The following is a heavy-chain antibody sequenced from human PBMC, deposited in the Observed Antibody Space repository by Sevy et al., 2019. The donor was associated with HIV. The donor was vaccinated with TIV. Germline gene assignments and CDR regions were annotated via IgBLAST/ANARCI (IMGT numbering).Heavy chain of an antibody. CDR1: GGSISVYY. CDR3: ARAPPVRSGDDSLNWFDP. J-gene: IGHJ5*02. CDR2: VYHTGST. V-gene: IGHV4-59*01. Sequence: SETLSLTCTVSGGSISVYYWSWIRQPPGKELEYIGYVYHTGSTNYNPSLKSRVTISVDTSNHQFSLKLTSVTAADTAVYYCARAPPVRSGDDSLNWFDPWGQGTLVTVSS. D-gene: IGHD5-12*01.